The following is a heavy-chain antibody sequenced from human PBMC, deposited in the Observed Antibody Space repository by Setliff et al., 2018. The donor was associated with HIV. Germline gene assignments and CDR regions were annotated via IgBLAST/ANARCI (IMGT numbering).Heavy chain of an antibody. J-gene: IGHJ5*02. V-gene: IGHV4-30-4*08. CDR3: ARFTVVVFGAGEPSWFDP. CDR2: IHYKGNI. Sequence: KASETLSLTCTVSGDSIISGDYYWSWIRQSPGNGLEWIGHIHYKGNIDYNASLKSRLAISSDTSKNQSSLNLSSVIAADTAIYFCARFTVVVFGAGEPSWFDPWGQGILVTVSS. CDR1: GDSIISGDYY. D-gene: IGHD2-15*01.